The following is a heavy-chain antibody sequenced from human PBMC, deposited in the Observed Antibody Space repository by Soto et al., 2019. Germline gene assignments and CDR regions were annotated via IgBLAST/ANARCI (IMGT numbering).Heavy chain of an antibody. V-gene: IGHV4-31*03. J-gene: IGHJ2*01. CDR2: IYYSGST. CDR3: ARVQMATIPWYFDL. Sequence: QVQLQESGPGLVKPSQTLSLTCTVSGGSISSGGYYWSWIRQHPGKSLEWIGYIYYSGSTYYNPSLKSRVTISVDTSKNQFSLKLSSVTAADTAVYYCARVQMATIPWYFDLWGRGTLVTVSS. CDR1: GGSISSGGYY. D-gene: IGHD5-12*01.